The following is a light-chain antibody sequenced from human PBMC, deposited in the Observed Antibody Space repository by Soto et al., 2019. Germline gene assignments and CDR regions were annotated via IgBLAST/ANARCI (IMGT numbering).Light chain of an antibody. CDR2: DVS. CDR3: SSHTSSSTVV. CDR1: SSDVGGYNY. V-gene: IGLV2-14*01. Sequence: QSVLTQPASVSGSPGQSITISCTGTSSDVGGYNYVSWYQQHPGKAPKLMIYDVSNRPSGVSNRFAGAKSGHTASLTISGLQSEDEADYYCSSHTSSSTVVFGGGTQLTVL. J-gene: IGLJ2*01.